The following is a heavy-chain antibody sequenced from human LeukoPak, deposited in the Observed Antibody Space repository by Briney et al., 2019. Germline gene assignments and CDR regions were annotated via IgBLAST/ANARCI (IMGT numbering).Heavy chain of an antibody. Sequence: PSETLSLTCTVSGGSIRSYYWSWIRQPAGKGLEWIGRIYTSGSTNYNPSLKSRVTMSVDTSKNQFSLKLSSVTPEDTAVYYCARVSSSGWYEGYYYYYYMDVWGKGTTVTVSS. CDR2: IYTSGST. V-gene: IGHV4-4*07. J-gene: IGHJ6*03. CDR1: GGSIRSYY. CDR3: ARVSSSGWYEGYYYYYYMDV. D-gene: IGHD6-19*01.